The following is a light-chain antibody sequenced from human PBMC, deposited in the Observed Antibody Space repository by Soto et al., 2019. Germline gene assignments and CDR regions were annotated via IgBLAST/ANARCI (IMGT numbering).Light chain of an antibody. CDR2: EVS. J-gene: IGLJ2*01. Sequence: QSALTQPPSASGSPGQSVTISCTGTSSDVGGYNCVSWYQQHPGKAPKLMIYEVSKRPSGVPDRFSGSKSGNTASLTVSGLQAEDVADYYCSSYAGSNTVVFGGGTQLTVL. V-gene: IGLV2-8*01. CDR3: SSYAGSNTVV. CDR1: SSDVGGYNC.